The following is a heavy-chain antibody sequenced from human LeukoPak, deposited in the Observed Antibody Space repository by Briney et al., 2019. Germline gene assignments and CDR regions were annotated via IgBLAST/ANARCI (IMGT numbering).Heavy chain of an antibody. D-gene: IGHD2-2*01. J-gene: IGHJ5*02. Sequence: PGGSLRLSCAASGFTFSPYGMHWVRQLPGKGLEWVAFMRYGESDTHYTDSVKGRFTISRDNSKNTLFPHMNSLRPKNPAIYYCAKDCSTDWSNWFDHWGQGTLVTVSS. CDR3: AKDCSTDWSNWFDH. CDR1: GFTFSPYG. CDR2: MRYGESDT. V-gene: IGHV3-30*02.